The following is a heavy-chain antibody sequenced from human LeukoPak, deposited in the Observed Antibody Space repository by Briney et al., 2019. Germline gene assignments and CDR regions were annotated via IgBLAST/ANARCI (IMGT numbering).Heavy chain of an antibody. CDR2: IYYSGST. CDR1: GGSISSYS. J-gene: IGHJ5*02. Sequence: SETLSPTCTVSGGSISSYSWSWIRQPPGKGLEWIGYIYYSGSTNYNPSLRSRVTISVDTSKNQFSLKLSSVTAADTAVYYCARGSGWYLPWGQGTLVTVSA. V-gene: IGHV4-59*01. D-gene: IGHD6-19*01. CDR3: ARGSGWYLP.